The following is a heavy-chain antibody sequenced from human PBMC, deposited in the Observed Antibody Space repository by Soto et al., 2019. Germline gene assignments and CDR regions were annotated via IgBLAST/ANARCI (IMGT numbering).Heavy chain of an antibody. J-gene: IGHJ3*02. Sequence: GGSLRLSCAASGFTFSSYAMHWVRQAPGKGLEWVAVISYDGSNKYYADSVKGRFTISRDNSKNTLYLQMNSLRAEDTAVYYCARDFPADKDAFDIWGQGTMVTVSS. CDR2: ISYDGSNK. V-gene: IGHV3-30-3*01. CDR1: GFTFSSYA. CDR3: ARDFPADKDAFDI.